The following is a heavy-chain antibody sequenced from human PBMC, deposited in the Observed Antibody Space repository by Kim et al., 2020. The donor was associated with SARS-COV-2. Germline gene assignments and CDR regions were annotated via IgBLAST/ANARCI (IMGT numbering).Heavy chain of an antibody. J-gene: IGHJ2*01. CDR3: ASALGSSSSFDL. V-gene: IGHV4-31*01. Sequence: YYNPSLKIPVTISGDTSKNQFSLKLSSLTAADTAVYYCASALGSSSSFDLWGRGTLVTVSS. D-gene: IGHD6-13*01.